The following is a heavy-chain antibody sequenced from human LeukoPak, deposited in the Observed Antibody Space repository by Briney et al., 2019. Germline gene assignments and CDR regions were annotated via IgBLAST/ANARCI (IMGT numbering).Heavy chain of an antibody. CDR1: GYTFTGYY. D-gene: IGHD3-22*01. J-gene: IGHJ4*02. V-gene: IGHV1-2*06. CDR2: INPNSGGT. CDR3: ARDRRELSYYYDSSGYLDY. Sequence: ASVKVSCKASGYTFTGYYMHWVRQAPGQGLEWMGRINPNSGGTNHAQKFQGRVTMTRDTSISTAYMELSRLRSDDTAVYYCARDRRELSYYYDSSGYLDYWGQGTLVTVSS.